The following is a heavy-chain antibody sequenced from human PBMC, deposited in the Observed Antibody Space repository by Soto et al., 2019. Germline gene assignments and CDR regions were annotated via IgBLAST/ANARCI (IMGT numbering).Heavy chain of an antibody. CDR3: ARGYGTYYHAFDI. V-gene: IGHV4-4*02. D-gene: IGHD1-26*01. Sequence: QGQLQESGPGLVKPSGTLSLTCAVSGGYIISSNWWNWVRQPPVKGLEWIGEIFHSGTTNYSPSRTSRVTISVAESKNLFSLKLTSLTAADTAVYYCARGYGTYYHAFDIWGQGTMVTVSS. J-gene: IGHJ3*02. CDR2: IFHSGTT. CDR1: GGYIISSNW.